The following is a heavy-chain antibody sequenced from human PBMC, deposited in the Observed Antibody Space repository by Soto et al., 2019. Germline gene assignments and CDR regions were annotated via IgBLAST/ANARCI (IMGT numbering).Heavy chain of an antibody. V-gene: IGHV3-30*18. J-gene: IGHJ6*02. Sequence: QVQLVESGGGVVQPGRSLRLSCAASGFTFSSYGMHWVRQAPGKGLEWVAVISYDGSNKYYADSVKGRFTISRDNSKNTLYLQMSRVRAEDTAVYYCAKDSQGGSSLHYYYYYGMEVCGQGTTLTVSS. CDR2: ISYDGSNK. CDR3: AKDSQGGSSLHYYYYYGMEV. CDR1: GFTFSSYG. D-gene: IGHD6-13*01.